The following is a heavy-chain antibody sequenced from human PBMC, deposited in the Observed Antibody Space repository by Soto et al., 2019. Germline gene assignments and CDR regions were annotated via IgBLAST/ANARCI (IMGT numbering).Heavy chain of an antibody. CDR3: ARDTPNLTGYFQGYYYGMDV. CDR2: ISAYNGNT. D-gene: IGHD3-9*01. V-gene: IGHV1-18*01. CDR1: GYTFTSYG. Sequence: QVKLVQSGAEVKKPGASVKVSCKASGYTFTSYGISWVRQAPGQGLEWMGWISAYNGNTNYAQKLQGRVTMTTDTSTSTAYMELRSMRSDDTAVYYCARDTPNLTGYFQGYYYGMDVWGQGTTVTVSS. J-gene: IGHJ6*02.